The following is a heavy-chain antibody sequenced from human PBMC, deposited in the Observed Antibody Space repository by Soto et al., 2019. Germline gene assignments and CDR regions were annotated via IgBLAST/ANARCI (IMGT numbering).Heavy chain of an antibody. CDR2: ISGSGGST. Sequence: PGGSLRLSCAASGFTFSSYAMSWVRQAPGKGLEWVSGISGSGGSTYYADSVKGRFTISRDNSKNTLYLQMNSLRAEDTAVYYCAKGSKVSVIGYFYYVMDVWAQRTTVTVSS. CDR1: GFTFSSYA. V-gene: IGHV3-23*01. D-gene: IGHD2-21*01. CDR3: AKGSKVSVIGYFYYVMDV. J-gene: IGHJ6*02.